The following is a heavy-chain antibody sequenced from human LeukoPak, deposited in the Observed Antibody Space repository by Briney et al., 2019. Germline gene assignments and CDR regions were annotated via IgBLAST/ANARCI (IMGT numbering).Heavy chain of an antibody. D-gene: IGHD2-2*01. CDR1: GYTLTELS. V-gene: IGHV1-69*04. Sequence: GASVKVSCKVSGYTLTELSMHWVRQAPGQGLEWMGRIIPILGIANYAQKFQGRVAITADKSTSTAYMELSSLRSEDTAVYYCARVYCSSTSCRLDYWGQGTLVTVSS. CDR3: ARVYCSSTSCRLDY. CDR2: IIPILGIA. J-gene: IGHJ4*02.